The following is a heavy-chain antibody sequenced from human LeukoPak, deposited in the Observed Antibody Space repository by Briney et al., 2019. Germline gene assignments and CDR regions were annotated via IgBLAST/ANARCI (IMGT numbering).Heavy chain of an antibody. CDR1: GGSVTSTNW. V-gene: IGHV4-4*02. CDR3: AREGGFFRPLDY. Sequence: SETLSLTCGVSGGSVTSTNWWTWVRQPPGKGLEWIGEVHLDGRTNYNPSLKSRLTISVDLSENPISLKLTSVTAADTAVYYCAREGGFFRPLDYSGQGTLVTVPS. D-gene: IGHD3-3*01. CDR2: VHLDGRT. J-gene: IGHJ4*02.